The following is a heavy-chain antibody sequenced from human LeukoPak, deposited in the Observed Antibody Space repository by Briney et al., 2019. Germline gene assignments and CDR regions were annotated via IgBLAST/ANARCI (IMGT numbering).Heavy chain of an antibody. CDR1: GFTLSSYS. Sequence: GGSLRLSCAASGFTLSSYSMNWVRQAPGKGLEWVSSISSSSSYIYYADSVKGRFTISRDNAKNSLYLQMNSLRAEDTAVYYCARDAQYYYGSGSWGFDPWGQGTLVTVSS. V-gene: IGHV3-21*01. D-gene: IGHD3-10*01. CDR2: ISSSSSYI. J-gene: IGHJ5*02. CDR3: ARDAQYYYGSGSWGFDP.